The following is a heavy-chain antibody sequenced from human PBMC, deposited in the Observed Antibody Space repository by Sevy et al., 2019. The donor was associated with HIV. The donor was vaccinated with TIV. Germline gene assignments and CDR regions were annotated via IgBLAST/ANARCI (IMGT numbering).Heavy chain of an antibody. CDR1: GFTFSGYA. CDR3: AKWSQRYRSSWYGFDY. CDR2: MTGNGGST. J-gene: IGHJ4*02. V-gene: IGHV3-23*01. D-gene: IGHD6-13*01. Sequence: GGSLRLSCAAAGFTFSGYAMSWVRQGPGKGLEWISGMTGNGGSTYYADSVKGRFTSSRDNSEDTLYLQMNSLIAEDTAVDYCAKWSQRYRSSWYGFDYWGQGALVTVSS.